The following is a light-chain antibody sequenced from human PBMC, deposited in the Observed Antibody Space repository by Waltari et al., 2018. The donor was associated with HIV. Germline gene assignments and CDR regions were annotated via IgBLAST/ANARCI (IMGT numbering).Light chain of an antibody. V-gene: IGLV2-23*02. Sequence: QSALTQSASVSGSPGQSTTISSTGTSSHAGSYNLVSLYQHHPGKAPKLMIYEVNKRPSGVSNRFSGSKSGNTAALTISGLQAEDEADYYCCSYAGSSTSVVFGGGTKLTVL. CDR2: EVN. J-gene: IGLJ2*01. CDR1: SSHAGSYNL. CDR3: CSYAGSSTSVV.